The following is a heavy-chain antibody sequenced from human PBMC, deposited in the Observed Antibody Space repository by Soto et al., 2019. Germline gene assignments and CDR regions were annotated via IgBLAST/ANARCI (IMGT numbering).Heavy chain of an antibody. CDR1: GYTFTSYV. V-gene: IGHV1-18*01. D-gene: IGHD1-7*01. CDR2: TSPYNGNT. J-gene: IGHJ5*02. Sequence: QVQLVQSGAEVKKPGASVKVSCKTSGYTFTSYVISWVRQAPGQGLEWMGWTSPYNGNTNYAPKLQGRVTMTADTSTSTAYMELRSLRSDDTAVYYCARSWNYALGFDPWGQGTLVTVSS. CDR3: ARSWNYALGFDP.